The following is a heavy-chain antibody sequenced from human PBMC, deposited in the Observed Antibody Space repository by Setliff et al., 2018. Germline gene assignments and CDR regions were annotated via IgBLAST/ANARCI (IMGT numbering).Heavy chain of an antibody. V-gene: IGHV4-59*12. J-gene: IGHJ4*02. CDR2: IYYSGST. CDR3: ARGRNVASRLLDS. D-gene: IGHD6-6*01. Sequence: SETLSLTCTVSGGSISSYYWSWIRQPPGKGLEWIGYIYYSGSTKYNPSLKSRVTMSIDTSKNQFSLMVTSVTAADTAVYYCARGRNVASRLLDSWGQGTLVTVSS. CDR1: GGSISSYY.